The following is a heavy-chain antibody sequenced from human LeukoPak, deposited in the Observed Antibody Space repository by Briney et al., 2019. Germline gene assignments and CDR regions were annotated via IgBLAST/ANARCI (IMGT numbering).Heavy chain of an antibody. CDR3: ARSPRGSRGWYLRDYCFYMDV. CDR2: IYSGGST. D-gene: IGHD6-19*01. Sequence: GGSLRLSCAASGFTVSSNDMSWVRQAPGKGLECISVIYSGGSTDYADSVKGRLTISRDNSKNTLYLQMNSLRGEDTALYFCARSPRGSRGWYLRDYCFYMDVWGKGTTVTVSS. J-gene: IGHJ6*03. CDR1: GFTVSSND. V-gene: IGHV3-53*01.